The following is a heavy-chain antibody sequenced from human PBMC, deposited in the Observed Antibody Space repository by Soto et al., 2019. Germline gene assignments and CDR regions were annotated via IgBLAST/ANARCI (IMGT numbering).Heavy chain of an antibody. D-gene: IGHD2-8*01. CDR1: GGIFNSYS. V-gene: IGHV1-69*02. J-gene: IGHJ4*02. CDR3: ATFSRGYRTTTTCYGEFDS. CDR2: IMPIVGIT. Sequence: QVQLVQSGAEVKKPASSVKVSCKASGGIFNSYSVRWMRQAPGQGLEWMGRIMPIVGITNYAHKFQGRVIITADKATKTAYMEVNGLRSEDTALYYCATFSRGYRTTTTCYGEFDSWGQGTLVTVTS.